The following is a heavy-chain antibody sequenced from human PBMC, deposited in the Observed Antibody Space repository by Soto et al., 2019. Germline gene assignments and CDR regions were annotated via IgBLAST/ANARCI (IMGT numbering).Heavy chain of an antibody. Sequence: TLCPDGAVSGASMSIGYSVSRIRQAPGKCVEWIGDIYDSGSIYYNPPLNSRFTMSVARSKHQFSLIVSSLTAADTAVYYCATGPAWSYWVQGTMVTV. CDR2: IYDSGSI. D-gene: IGHD3-3*01. J-gene: IGHJ4*02. V-gene: IGHV4-30-2*01. CDR3: ATGPAWSY. CDR1: GASMSIGYS.